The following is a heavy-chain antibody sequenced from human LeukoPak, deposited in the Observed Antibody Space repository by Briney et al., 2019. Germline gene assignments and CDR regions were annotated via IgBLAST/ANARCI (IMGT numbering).Heavy chain of an antibody. D-gene: IGHD6-6*01. J-gene: IGHJ3*02. CDR1: GFTVSSNY. CDR3: ARVWSEYSSSADAFDI. V-gene: IGHV3-66*01. Sequence: GGSQRLSCAAPGFTVSSNYMSCVRQAPGKGLEWVSFTYSGGSTYFADSVKGRFTISRDNSKNTLYLQMNSLRAEDKAVYYCARVWSEYSSSADAFDIWGQGTMVTVSS. CDR2: TYSGGST.